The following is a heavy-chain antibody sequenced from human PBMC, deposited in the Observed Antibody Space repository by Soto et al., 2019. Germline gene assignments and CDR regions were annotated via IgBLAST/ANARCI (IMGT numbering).Heavy chain of an antibody. CDR2: INAGNGNT. J-gene: IGHJ4*02. Sequence: ASVKVSCKASGYTFTSYAMHWVRQAPGQRLEWMGWINAGNGNTKYSQKFQGRVTISMDTSKNQFSLRLSSVTAADTAVYYCARSGHSFAGAVWGQGIRVTVSS. V-gene: IGHV1-3*01. CDR3: ARSGHSFAGAV. D-gene: IGHD3-16*01. CDR1: GYTFTSYA.